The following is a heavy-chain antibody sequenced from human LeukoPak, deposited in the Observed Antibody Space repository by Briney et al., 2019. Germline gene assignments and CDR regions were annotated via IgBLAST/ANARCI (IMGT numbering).Heavy chain of an antibody. CDR1: GYSFTRYW. Sequence: GESLKISCKGSGYSFTRYWIGWVRQMPGKGLEWMGIIYPGDSDTRYSPSFQGQVTISADKSISTAYLQWSSLKASDTAMYYCARHPYSYYYDSGGYTTAFDYWGQGTLVTVSS. CDR3: ARHPYSYYYDSGGYTTAFDY. V-gene: IGHV5-51*01. D-gene: IGHD3-22*01. CDR2: IYPGDSDT. J-gene: IGHJ4*02.